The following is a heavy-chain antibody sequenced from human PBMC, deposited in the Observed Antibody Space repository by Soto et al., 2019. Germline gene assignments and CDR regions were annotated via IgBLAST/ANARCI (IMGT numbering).Heavy chain of an antibody. Sequence: RGSLRLSCAASGFTFSSYSMNWVRQAPGKGLEWVSYISSSSSTIYYADSVKGRFTISRDNAKNSLYLQMNSLRAEDTAVYYCARYGDYGGLGYYYYYMDVWGKGTTVTVSS. D-gene: IGHD4-17*01. CDR3: ARYGDYGGLGYYYYYMDV. CDR2: ISSSSSTI. CDR1: GFTFSSYS. J-gene: IGHJ6*03. V-gene: IGHV3-48*01.